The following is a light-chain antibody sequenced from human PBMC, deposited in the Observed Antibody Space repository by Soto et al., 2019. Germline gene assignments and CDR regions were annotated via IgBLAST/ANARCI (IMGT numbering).Light chain of an antibody. Sequence: EIVLTQSPATLSLSPGERATLSCRASQSVSSRYLGWYQQRFGQAPRLLIYGASSRATGIPDRFSGSGSGTDFTLTISSLEPEDFAVSYCQQYGSPPWTFGQGTKVDIK. CDR2: GAS. CDR1: QSVSSRY. V-gene: IGKV3-20*01. CDR3: QQYGSPPWT. J-gene: IGKJ1*01.